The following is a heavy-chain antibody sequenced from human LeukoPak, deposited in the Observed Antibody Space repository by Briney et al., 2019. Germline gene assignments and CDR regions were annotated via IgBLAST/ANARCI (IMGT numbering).Heavy chain of an antibody. CDR3: ARLDCISDRCYNY. D-gene: IGHD2-15*01. Sequence: SETLSLTCIVSGDSIRTDYWSWIRQSPGKGLEWIGYINYNGNTEYNPFLRSRVTISVDRSKNHVSLKVRSVTAADTAMYYCARLDCISDRCYNYWGRGTLVTVSS. V-gene: IGHV4-59*08. J-gene: IGHJ4*02. CDR1: GDSIRTDY. CDR2: INYNGNT.